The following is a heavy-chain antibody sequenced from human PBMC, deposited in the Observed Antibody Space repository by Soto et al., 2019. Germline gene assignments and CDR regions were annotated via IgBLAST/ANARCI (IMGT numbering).Heavy chain of an antibody. CDR3: ASRWPEGPPMGGFDAFDI. CDR1: GGSISSSSYY. J-gene: IGHJ3*02. D-gene: IGHD3-16*01. CDR2: IYYSGST. Sequence: SETLSLTCTVSGGSISSSSYYWGWIRQPPGKGLEWIGSIYYSGSTYYNPSLKSRVTISVDTSKNQFSLKLSSVTAADTAVYYCASRWPEGPPMGGFDAFDIWGQGTMVTVSS. V-gene: IGHV4-39*01.